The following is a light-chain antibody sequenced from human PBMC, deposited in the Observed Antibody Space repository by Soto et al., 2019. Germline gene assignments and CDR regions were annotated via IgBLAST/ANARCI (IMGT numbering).Light chain of an antibody. Sequence: EVVLTQSPGTLSLSPGDRATLPCRASQTVSSNYLAWYQQKPGQAPRLLIYGASNRATGIPDRFSGTGSGTDFTLTINRLEPEDFAVYYCQQYGSSPSTFGQGTKLEIK. J-gene: IGKJ2*01. V-gene: IGKV3-20*01. CDR1: QTVSSNY. CDR2: GAS. CDR3: QQYGSSPST.